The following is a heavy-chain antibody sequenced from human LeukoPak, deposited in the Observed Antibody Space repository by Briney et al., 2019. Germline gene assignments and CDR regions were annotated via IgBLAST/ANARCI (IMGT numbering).Heavy chain of an antibody. CDR1: GGSISSSSYC. D-gene: IGHD3-22*01. J-gene: IGHJ4*02. V-gene: IGHV4-39*07. Sequence: SETLSLTCTVSGGSISSSSYCWGWIRQPPGKGLEWIGSIYYSGSTYYNPSLKSRVTISVDTSKNQFSLKLSSVTAADTAVYYCARCYDSSGYYRFWGQGTLVTVSS. CDR2: IYYSGST. CDR3: ARCYDSSGYYRF.